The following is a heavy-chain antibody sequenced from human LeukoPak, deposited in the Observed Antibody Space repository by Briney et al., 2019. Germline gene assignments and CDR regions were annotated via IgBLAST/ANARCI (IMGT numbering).Heavy chain of an antibody. J-gene: IGHJ4*02. D-gene: IGHD3-10*01. V-gene: IGHV1-69*13. CDR1: GGTFSSYA. Sequence: SVKVSCKASGGTFSSYAISWVRQAPGQGLEWMGGIIPIFGTANYAQKFQGRVTITADESTGTAYMELSSLRSEDTAVYYCASDHDLWGSGTHGDHWGQGTLVTVSS. CDR2: IIPIFGTA. CDR3: ASDHDLWGSGTHGDH.